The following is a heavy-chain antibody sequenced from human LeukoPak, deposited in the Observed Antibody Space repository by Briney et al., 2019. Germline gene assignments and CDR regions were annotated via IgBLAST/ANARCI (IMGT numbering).Heavy chain of an antibody. CDR1: GLTFNDYS. CDR3: ARGGGLDV. CDR2: INSRGKTI. Sequence: GGSLRLSRAASGLTFNDYSMSWIRQAPGKGLEWVSYINSRGKTIYYADSVKGRFTISRDNAKSSLYLQMNSLRAEDTAVYYCARGGGLDVWGQGATVTVSS. D-gene: IGHD3-16*01. V-gene: IGHV3-11*01. J-gene: IGHJ6*02.